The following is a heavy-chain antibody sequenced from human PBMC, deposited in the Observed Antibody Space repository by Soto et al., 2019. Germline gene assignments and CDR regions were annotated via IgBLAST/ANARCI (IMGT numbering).Heavy chain of an antibody. CDR2: IGGGSDKI. J-gene: IGHJ4*02. Sequence: GGSLRLSCAVSGFTFRSSPMSWVRQAPGKGLEWVSSIGGGSDKIYYSDSVKGRFTISRDNSKNTLYLQMNSLRAEDTALFYCARIFGAYDYFDYWGQGTPVTVSS. D-gene: IGHD5-12*01. CDR3: ARIFGAYDYFDY. CDR1: GFTFRSSP. V-gene: IGHV3-23*01.